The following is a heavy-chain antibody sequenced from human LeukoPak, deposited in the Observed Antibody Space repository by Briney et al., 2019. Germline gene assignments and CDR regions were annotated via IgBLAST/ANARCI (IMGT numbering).Heavy chain of an antibody. CDR2: INHSGST. Sequence: PSETLSLTCAVYGGSFSGYYWSWIRQPPGKGLELIGEINHSGSTNYNPSLKSRVTISVDTSKNQFSLKLSSVTAADTAVYYCARGQYCSGGSCYRRGYGMDVWGKGTTVTVSS. D-gene: IGHD2-15*01. CDR3: ARGQYCSGGSCYRRGYGMDV. CDR1: GGSFSGYY. V-gene: IGHV4-34*01. J-gene: IGHJ6*04.